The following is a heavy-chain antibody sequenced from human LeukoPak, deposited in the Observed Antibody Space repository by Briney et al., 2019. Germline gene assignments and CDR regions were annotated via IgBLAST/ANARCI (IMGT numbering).Heavy chain of an antibody. V-gene: IGHV3-9*01. CDR1: GFTFDDYA. CDR2: ISWNSGRI. D-gene: IGHD5-18*01. CDR3: ARERYSYGYCDY. J-gene: IGHJ4*02. Sequence: PGGSLRLSCVASGFTFDDYAMHWVRQAPGKGLEWVSGISWNSGRIGYADSVKGRFTISRDNAKNSLYLQMNSLRAEDTAVYYCARERYSYGYCDYWGQGTLVTVSS.